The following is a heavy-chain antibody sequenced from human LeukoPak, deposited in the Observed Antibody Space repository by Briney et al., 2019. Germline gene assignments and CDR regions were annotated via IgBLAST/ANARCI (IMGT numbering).Heavy chain of an antibody. CDR3: ARSAGIAENDAFDI. CDR1: GYTLTELS. D-gene: IGHD6-13*01. J-gene: IGHJ3*02. V-gene: IGHV1-69*13. CDR2: IIPIFGTA. Sequence: SVKVSCKVSGYTLTELSMHWVRQAPGKGLEWMGGIIPIFGTANYAQKFQGRVTITADESTSTAYMELSSLRSEDTAVYYCARSAGIAENDAFDIWGQGTMVTVSS.